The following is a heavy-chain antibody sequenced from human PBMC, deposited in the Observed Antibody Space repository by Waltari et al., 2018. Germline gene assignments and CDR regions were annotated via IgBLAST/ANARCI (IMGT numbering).Heavy chain of an antibody. CDR2: IYYSGIT. D-gene: IGHD2-15*01. Sequence: QLQLQESGPGLVKPSETLSLTCTVSGGSISGSSYSWGWIRQPPGKGLEWIGSIYYSGITYYNPSLKSRVTISVDTSKNQFSLKLSSVTAADTAVYYCARYRESGGYYYYYMDVWGKGTTVTVSS. CDR1: GGSISGSSYS. CDR3: ARYRESGGYYYYYMDV. V-gene: IGHV4-39*01. J-gene: IGHJ6*03.